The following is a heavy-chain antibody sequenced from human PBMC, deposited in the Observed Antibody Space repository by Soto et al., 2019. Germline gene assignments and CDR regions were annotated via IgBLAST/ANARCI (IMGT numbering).Heavy chain of an antibody. CDR3: ARVSGYSSSWYTGARGYYYNMDV. J-gene: IGHJ6*02. V-gene: IGHV6-1*01. Sequence: SQTLSLTCAISGDSVSSNNAAWNWIRQSPSRGLEWLGRTYYRSKWYNHYAVSVKSRITVNPDTSKNQFSLKLSSVTAADTAVYYCARVSGYSSSWYTGARGYYYNMDVWGQGTTVTVSS. CDR2: TYYRSKWYN. D-gene: IGHD6-13*01. CDR1: GDSVSSNNAA.